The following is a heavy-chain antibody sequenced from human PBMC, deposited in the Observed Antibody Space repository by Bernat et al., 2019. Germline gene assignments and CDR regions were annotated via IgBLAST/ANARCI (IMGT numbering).Heavy chain of an antibody. CDR3: ARGKETAEYSSRWGPQYGMDV. J-gene: IGHJ6*02. Sequence: QVQLVESGGGVVQPGRSLRLSCAASGFTFSSYAMHWVRQAPGKGLEWVAVISYDGSNKYYADSVKGRFTISRDNSKNTLYLQMNSLRAEDMAVYYCARGKETAEYSSRWGPQYGMDVWGQGTTVTVSS. V-gene: IGHV3-30-3*01. D-gene: IGHD6-13*01. CDR1: GFTFSSYA. CDR2: ISYDGSNK.